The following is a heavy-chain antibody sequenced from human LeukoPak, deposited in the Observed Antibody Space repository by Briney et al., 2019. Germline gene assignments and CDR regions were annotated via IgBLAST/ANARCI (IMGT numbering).Heavy chain of an antibody. CDR1: GFTLSSYG. J-gene: IGHJ4*02. V-gene: IGHV3-30*02. CDR3: AKAGGGSYYSADY. Sequence: GGSLRLSCAASGFTLSSYGMHWVRQAPGKGLEWVAFIRYDGSNKYYADSVKGRFTISRDNSKNTLYLQMNSLRAEDTAVYYCAKAGGGSYYSADYWGQGTLVTVSS. D-gene: IGHD1-26*01. CDR2: IRYDGSNK.